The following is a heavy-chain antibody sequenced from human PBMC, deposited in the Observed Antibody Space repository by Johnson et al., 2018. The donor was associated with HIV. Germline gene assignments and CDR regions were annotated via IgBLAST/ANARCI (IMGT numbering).Heavy chain of an antibody. D-gene: IGHD6-19*01. CDR3: ARELISSGWMSEDAFDI. CDR2: INWNGVRT. Sequence: VQLVESGGGVVRPGGSLKLSCAASGFTFEDHDMSWVRQIPGKGLEWVSGINWNGVRTGYLDSMKGRFTISRDNSKNTLYLQLNSLRAEDTAVYYCARELISSGWMSEDAFDIWGQGTMVTVSS. J-gene: IGHJ3*02. CDR1: GFTFEDHD. V-gene: IGHV3-20*04.